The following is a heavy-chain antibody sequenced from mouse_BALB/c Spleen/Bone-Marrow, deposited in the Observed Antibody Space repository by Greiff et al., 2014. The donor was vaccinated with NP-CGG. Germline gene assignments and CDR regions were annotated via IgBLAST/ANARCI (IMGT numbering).Heavy chain of an antibody. CDR2: IHYSGYT. J-gene: IGHJ2*01. Sequence: EVQLQQPGPDLVKPSQSLSLTCTVTGYSITSGYNWHWIRQFPGNKLEWMGYIHYSGYTNYNLSLTSRISITRDTSKNQFFLQLNSVTTEDTATYYCARGGYYGTSHFDYWGQGTTLTVSS. CDR1: GYSITSGYN. CDR3: ARGGYYGTSHFDY. V-gene: IGHV3-1*02. D-gene: IGHD1-1*01.